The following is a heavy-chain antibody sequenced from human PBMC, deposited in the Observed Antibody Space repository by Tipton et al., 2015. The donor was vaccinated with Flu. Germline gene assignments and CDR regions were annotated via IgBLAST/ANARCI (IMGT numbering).Heavy chain of an antibody. Sequence: SLRLSCAASGFTFSDYYMSWIRQAPGKGLEWVSYISSSSSYTNYADSVKGRFTISRDNSKNTLYLQMGSLRAEDMAVYYCARARSWYFDFDYWGQGTLVTVSS. V-gene: IGHV3-11*06. CDR3: ARARSWYFDFDY. D-gene: IGHD6-13*01. J-gene: IGHJ4*02. CDR2: ISSSSSYT. CDR1: GFTFSDYY.